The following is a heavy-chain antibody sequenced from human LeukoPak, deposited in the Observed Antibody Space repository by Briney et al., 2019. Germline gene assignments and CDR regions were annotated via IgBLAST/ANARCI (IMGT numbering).Heavy chain of an antibody. D-gene: IGHD2-15*01. CDR2: IPYDGSNE. J-gene: IGHJ6*04. CDR1: GFTFSSYA. Sequence: GGSLRLSCAASGFTFSSYAMHWVRQAPGKGLEWVAVIPYDGSNEYYADSVKGRSTISRDNSKNTLYLQMNSLRAEDTAVYYCARPRGYCSGGSCHYYYYGMDVWGKGTTVTVSS. V-gene: IGHV3-30*04. CDR3: ARPRGYCSGGSCHYYYYGMDV.